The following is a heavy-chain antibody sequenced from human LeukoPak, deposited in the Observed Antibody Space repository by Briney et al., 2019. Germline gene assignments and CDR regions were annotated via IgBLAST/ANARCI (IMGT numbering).Heavy chain of an antibody. CDR3: ARDPSNIVGATNLDY. CDR2: ISSSSSTI. V-gene: IGHV3-48*04. D-gene: IGHD1-26*01. Sequence: GGSLRLSCAASGFTFSSYSMNWVRQAPGKGLEWVSYISSSSSTIYYADSVKGRFTISRDNAKNSLYLQMNSLRAEDTAVYYCARDPSNIVGATNLDYWGQGTLVTVSS. CDR1: GFTFSSYS. J-gene: IGHJ4*02.